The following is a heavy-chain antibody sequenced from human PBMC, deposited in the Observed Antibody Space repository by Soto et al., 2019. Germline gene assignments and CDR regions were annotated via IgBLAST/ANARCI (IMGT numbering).Heavy chain of an antibody. Sequence: SLRLSCAASGFTFTTYAMSWVRQAPAKGLEWVSGISGSGGTTYYADSVKGRFAFSRDNSKNTLYLQMNSLRAEDTAIYYCAKASDSTGYPKGDAFDIWGQGTVVTVSS. J-gene: IGHJ3*02. V-gene: IGHV3-23*01. CDR3: AKASDSTGYPKGDAFDI. CDR1: GFTFTTYA. D-gene: IGHD3-22*01. CDR2: ISGSGGTT.